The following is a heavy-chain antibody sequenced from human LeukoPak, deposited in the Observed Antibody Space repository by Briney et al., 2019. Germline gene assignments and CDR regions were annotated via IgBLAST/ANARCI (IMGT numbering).Heavy chain of an antibody. CDR2: ISSTGGTI. Sequence: PGGSLRLSCAASGFTFSSNSMNWVRQAPGKGLEWVSYISSTGGTIYYADSMKGRFTISRDNSKNTLYLQLNTLRAEDTAVYYCARGGVMIRAVDWGQGTLVTVSS. CDR1: GFTFSSNS. J-gene: IGHJ4*02. V-gene: IGHV3-48*01. CDR3: ARGGVMIRAVD. D-gene: IGHD3-10*01.